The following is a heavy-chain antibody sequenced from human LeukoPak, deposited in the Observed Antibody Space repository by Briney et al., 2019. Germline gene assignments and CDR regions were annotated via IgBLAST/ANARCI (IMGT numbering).Heavy chain of an antibody. V-gene: IGHV3-73*01. J-gene: IGHJ3*02. CDR3: TRPTYPSSEAFDI. Sequence: GGSLRLSCAASGFTFSGSTIHWVRQASGKGLEWVGRIRSKANSYATAYAASVKGRFTISRDDSKNTAYLQMNSLKTEDTAVYYCTRPTYPSSEAFDIWGQGTMVTVSS. D-gene: IGHD6-25*01. CDR2: IRSKANSYAT. CDR1: GFTFSGST.